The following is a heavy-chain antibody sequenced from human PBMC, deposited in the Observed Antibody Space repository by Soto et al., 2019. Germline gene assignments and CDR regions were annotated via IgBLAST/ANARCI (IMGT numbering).Heavy chain of an antibody. D-gene: IGHD1-26*01. V-gene: IGHV1-69*06. J-gene: IGHJ4*02. CDR3: ASRSGSYNFDY. CDR1: GGTLSSDA. Sequence: VKVTCKASGGTLSSDAISCVLQAPGQGLEWMGVIIPIFGTANYAQKFQGRVTITADKSTSTAYMELSSLRSEDTAVYYCASRSGSYNFDYWGQGTLVTVSS. CDR2: IIPIFGTA.